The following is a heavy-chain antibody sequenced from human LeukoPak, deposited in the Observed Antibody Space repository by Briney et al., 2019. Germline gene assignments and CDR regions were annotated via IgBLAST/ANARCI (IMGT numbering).Heavy chain of an antibody. D-gene: IGHD4-17*01. V-gene: IGHV3-21*01. CDR3: VRGSYGDYEY. CDR2: INPSSTYI. Sequence: PGGSLRLSCSASGFTFSSYTMNWVRQAPGKGLEWVSSINPSSTYIYYADSVKGRLTISRDNAKNSLYFQMNSLRVEDTAVYFCVRGSYGDYEYWGQGTLVTVSS. J-gene: IGHJ4*02. CDR1: GFTFSSYT.